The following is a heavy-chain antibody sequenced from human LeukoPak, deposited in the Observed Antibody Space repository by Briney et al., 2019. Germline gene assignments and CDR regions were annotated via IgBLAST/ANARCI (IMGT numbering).Heavy chain of an antibody. V-gene: IGHV1-46*01. CDR1: GGPFSSYA. Sequence: GASVKVSCKASGGPFSSYAISWVRQAPGQGLEWMGIINPSGGSTSYAQKFQGRVTMTRDTSTSTVYMELSSLRSEDTAVYYCARTTRFLEWLLSYFDYWGQGTLVTVSS. D-gene: IGHD3-3*01. J-gene: IGHJ4*02. CDR2: INPSGGST. CDR3: ARTTRFLEWLLSYFDY.